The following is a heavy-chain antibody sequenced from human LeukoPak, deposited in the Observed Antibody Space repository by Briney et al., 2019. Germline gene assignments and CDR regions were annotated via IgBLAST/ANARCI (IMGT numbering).Heavy chain of an antibody. CDR1: GFTFSNYG. Sequence: GGSLRLSCAASGFTFSNYGLHWVRQAPGRGLEWVAIITFDGSNKYYADSLKGRFTISRDNSKNTLYLQMNSLRVDDTAVYFCARDPNPPHFDYWGQGTLVTVSS. J-gene: IGHJ4*02. V-gene: IGHV3-30*03. CDR2: ITFDGSNK. CDR3: ARDPNPPHFDY.